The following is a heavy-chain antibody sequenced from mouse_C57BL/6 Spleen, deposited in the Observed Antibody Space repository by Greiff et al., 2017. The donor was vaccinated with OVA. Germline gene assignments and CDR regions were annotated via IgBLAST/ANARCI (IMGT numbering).Heavy chain of an antibody. CDR2: INPSTGGT. D-gene: IGHD2-4*01. CDR1: GYSFTGYY. J-gene: IGHJ1*03. V-gene: IGHV1-42*01. CDR3: ARRGYYDYTRWYFDD. Sequence: VQLQQSGPELVKPGASVKISCKASGYSFTGYYMNWVKQSPEKSLEWIGEINPSTGGTTYTQKFQAKATLTADKSSSTAYMQLKSLTTKDSADDYCARRGYYDYTRWYFDDWGTGTTVTVSS.